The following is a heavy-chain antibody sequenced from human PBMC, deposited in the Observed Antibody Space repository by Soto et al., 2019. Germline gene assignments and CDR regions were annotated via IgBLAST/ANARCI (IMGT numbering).Heavy chain of an antibody. J-gene: IGHJ6*03. Sequence: SVKVSCKASGGTFSSYTISWVRQAPGQGLEWMGRIIPILGIANYAQKFQGRVTITADKSTSTAYMELSSLRSEDTAVYYCARDLPVAGSLYYYYMDVWAKGPRSPSP. CDR1: GGTFSSYT. CDR3: ARDLPVAGSLYYYYMDV. V-gene: IGHV1-69*04. CDR2: IIPILGIA. D-gene: IGHD6-19*01.